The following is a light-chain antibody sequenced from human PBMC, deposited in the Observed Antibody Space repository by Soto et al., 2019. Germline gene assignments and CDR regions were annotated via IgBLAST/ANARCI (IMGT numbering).Light chain of an antibody. J-gene: IGKJ3*01. Sequence: DIVMTQSPDSLAVSLGERATINCKSSQSVLYSSSNKDYLAWYQQKPGQPPKMVIYWASTRESGVPDRFSGSGSGTDFTLTISTLQAEDVAVYYCQQYYSTPFTFGPGTKVDIE. CDR2: WAS. CDR3: QQYYSTPFT. V-gene: IGKV4-1*01. CDR1: QSVLYSSSNKDY.